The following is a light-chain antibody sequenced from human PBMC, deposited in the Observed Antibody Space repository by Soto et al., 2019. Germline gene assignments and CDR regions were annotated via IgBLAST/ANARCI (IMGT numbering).Light chain of an antibody. Sequence: IVMTQSPATLSVTPGERATLSCRVSQSISSNYLAWYQQKPGQVPRLLIYGASTRATGIPARFSGSGSGTEFTLTISSLQSEDFAVYYCQQYNNWPRTSGQGTKV. CDR2: GAS. J-gene: IGKJ1*01. CDR1: QSISSN. CDR3: QQYNNWPRT. V-gene: IGKV3-15*01.